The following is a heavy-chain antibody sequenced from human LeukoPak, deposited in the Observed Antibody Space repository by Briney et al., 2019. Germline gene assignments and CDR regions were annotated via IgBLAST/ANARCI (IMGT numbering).Heavy chain of an antibody. CDR3: ARLENFGDYHIDY. CDR2: VYPDDSDA. V-gene: IGHV5-51*01. Sequence: GESLKISCMGSGYTFSTSWIGWVRQMPRKGLEWMGIVYPDDSDARYSPSFQGQVTISADKSTNTAYLQWSSLKASDTAMYYCARLENFGDYHIDYWGQGTLVTVSS. D-gene: IGHD4-17*01. J-gene: IGHJ4*02. CDR1: GYTFSTSW.